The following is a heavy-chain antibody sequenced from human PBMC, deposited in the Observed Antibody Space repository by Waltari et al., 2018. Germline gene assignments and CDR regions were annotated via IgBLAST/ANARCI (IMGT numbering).Heavy chain of an antibody. CDR2: VKSDGSST. Sequence: EMQLVESGGGLIQPGGSLRLSCEGSGFTFRNYWMPWVRQAPGKGLAWVARVKSDGSSTFYAESVKGRFTVSRDSARNTLLLQMNSLRLEDTAVYFCTREHGAVAGSYFFFGMDVWGQGTTVTVSS. CDR3: TREHGAVAGSYFFFGMDV. D-gene: IGHD6-19*01. J-gene: IGHJ6*02. CDR1: GFTFRNYW. V-gene: IGHV3-74*01.